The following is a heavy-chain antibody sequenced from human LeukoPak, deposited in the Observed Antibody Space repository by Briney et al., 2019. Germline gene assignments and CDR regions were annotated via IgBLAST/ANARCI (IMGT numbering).Heavy chain of an antibody. J-gene: IGHJ4*02. Sequence: SVKVSCKASGGTFSSYAISWVRQAPGQGLEWMGGIIPIFGTANYAQKFQGRVTITTDESTSTAYMELSSLRSEDTAVYYCARDSERYSSGWYVQSYWGQGTLVTVSS. CDR3: ARDSERYSSGWYVQSY. D-gene: IGHD6-19*01. CDR2: IIPIFGTA. CDR1: GGTFSSYA. V-gene: IGHV1-69*05.